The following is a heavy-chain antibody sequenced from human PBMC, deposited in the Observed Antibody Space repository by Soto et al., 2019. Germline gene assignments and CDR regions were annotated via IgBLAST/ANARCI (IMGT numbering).Heavy chain of an antibody. CDR2: ISSSSSTI. Sequence: GGSLRLSCAASGFTFSSYSMNWVRQAPGKGLEWVSYISSSSSTIYYADSVKGRFTISRDNAKNSLYLQMNSLRDEDTAVYYCAREGGRHCSPTRCYNAFDIWGQGTMVTVSS. J-gene: IGHJ3*02. V-gene: IGHV3-48*02. CDR3: AREGGRHCSPTRCYNAFDI. CDR1: GFTFSSYS. D-gene: IGHD2-2*02.